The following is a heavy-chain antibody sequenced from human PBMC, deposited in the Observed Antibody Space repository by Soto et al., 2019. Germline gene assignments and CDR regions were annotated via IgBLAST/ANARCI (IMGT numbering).Heavy chain of an antibody. CDR1: GYSISSGYY. CDR2: IYHSGST. D-gene: IGHD2-15*01. V-gene: IGHV4-38-2*02. J-gene: IGHJ3*02. CDR3: ARDPGRGDRYCRGGSCYKYDAFDI. Sequence: SETLSLTCAVSGYSISSGYYWGWIRQPPGKGLEWIGSIYHSGSTYYNPSLKSRVTISVDTSKNQFSLKLSSVTAADTAVYYCARDPGRGDRYCRGGSCYKYDAFDIWGQGKMVTVSS.